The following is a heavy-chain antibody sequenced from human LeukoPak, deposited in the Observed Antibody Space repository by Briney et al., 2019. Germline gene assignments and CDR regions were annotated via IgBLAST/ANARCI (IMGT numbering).Heavy chain of an antibody. CDR2: IYSGGST. CDR1: GFTVSSNY. Sequence: GGSLRLSCAASGFTVSSNYMSWVRQALGKGLGWVSVIYSGGSTYYADSAKGRFTISRDNSKNTLYLQMNSLRAEDTAVYYCARVASGSYYPHYYYYYYMDVWGKGTTVTVSS. CDR3: ARVASGSYYPHYYYYYYMDV. J-gene: IGHJ6*03. D-gene: IGHD3-10*01. V-gene: IGHV3-53*01.